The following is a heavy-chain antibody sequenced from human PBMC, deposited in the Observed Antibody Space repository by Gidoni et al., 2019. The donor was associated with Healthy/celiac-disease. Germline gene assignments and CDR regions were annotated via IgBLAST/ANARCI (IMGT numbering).Heavy chain of an antibody. Sequence: QVQLQESGPGLVKPSETLSLTCTVSGVSISSYYWSWLRQPPGKGLEWIGYFYYSGNTNYNPSRKSRVTISVDTSKNQFSLRLSSVTAADTAVYYCARGKAGLPIDYWGQGTLVTVSS. CDR2: FYYSGNT. D-gene: IGHD6-19*01. CDR3: ARGKAGLPIDY. V-gene: IGHV4-59*01. J-gene: IGHJ4*02. CDR1: GVSISSYY.